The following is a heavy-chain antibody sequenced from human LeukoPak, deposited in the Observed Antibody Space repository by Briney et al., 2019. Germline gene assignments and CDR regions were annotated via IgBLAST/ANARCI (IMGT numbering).Heavy chain of an antibody. CDR1: GGTFSSYA. D-gene: IGHD2-8*01. CDR3: ARDMTYCTNGVCLAPWFDP. CDR2: IIPIFGTA. V-gene: IGHV1-69*13. J-gene: IGHJ5*02. Sequence: SVKVSCKASGGTFSSYAISWVRQAPGQGLEWMGGIIPIFGTANYAQKFQGRVMITADESTSTAYMELSSLRSEDTAVYYCARDMTYCTNGVCLAPWFDPWGQGTLVTVSS.